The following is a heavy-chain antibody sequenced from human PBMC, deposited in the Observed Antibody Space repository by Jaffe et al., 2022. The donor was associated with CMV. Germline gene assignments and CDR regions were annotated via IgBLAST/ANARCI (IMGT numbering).Heavy chain of an antibody. J-gene: IGHJ5*02. V-gene: IGHV4-39*01. CDR3: ARHLIAAAGPYNWFDP. CDR2: MYYSGMT. CDR1: GGSISNGNNS. D-gene: IGHD6-13*01. Sequence: QLQLQESGPGLVKPSETLSLFCTVSGGSISNGNNSWGWIRQPPGKGLELIGTMYYSGMTHYNPTLRGRVTISVDTPKNQFSLKLTSATAADTAVYYCARHLIAAAGPYNWFDPWGQGTLVTVSS.